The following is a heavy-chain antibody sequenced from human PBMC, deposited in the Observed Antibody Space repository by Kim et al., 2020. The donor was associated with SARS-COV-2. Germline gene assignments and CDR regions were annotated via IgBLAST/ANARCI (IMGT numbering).Heavy chain of an antibody. CDR2: IYYSGST. Sequence: SETLSLTCTVSGGSISSYYWSWIRQPPGKGLEWIGYIYYSGSTNYNPSLKSRVTISVDTSKNQFSLKLSSVTAADTAVYYCARYPYSSRGSPYYFDYWGQGTLVTVSS. CDR3: ARYPYSSRGSPYYFDY. D-gene: IGHD6-13*01. V-gene: IGHV4-59*01. CDR1: GGSISSYY. J-gene: IGHJ4*02.